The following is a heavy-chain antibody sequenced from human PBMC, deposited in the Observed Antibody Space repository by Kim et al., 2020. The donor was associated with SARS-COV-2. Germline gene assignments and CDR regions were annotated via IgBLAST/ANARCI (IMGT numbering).Heavy chain of an antibody. J-gene: IGHJ5*02. CDR2: IYTSGST. CDR1: GGSISSYY. Sequence: SETLSLTCTVSGGSISSYYWSWIRQPAGKGLEWIGRIYTSGSTNYNPSLKSRVTMSVDTSKNQFSLKLSSVTAADTAVYYCARERLGIAAAFFDPWGQGTLVTVSS. CDR3: ARERLGIAAAFFDP. D-gene: IGHD6-13*01. V-gene: IGHV4-4*07.